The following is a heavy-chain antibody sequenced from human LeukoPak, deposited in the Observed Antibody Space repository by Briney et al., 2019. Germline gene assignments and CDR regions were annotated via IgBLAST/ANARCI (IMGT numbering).Heavy chain of an antibody. CDR2: ISGSGGST. D-gene: IGHD6-13*01. CDR1: GGSFSGYY. V-gene: IGHV3-23*01. Sequence: ETLSPTCAVYGGSFSGYYWGWIRQPPGKGLEWVSAISGSGGSTYYADSVKGRFTISRDNSKNTLYLQMNSLRAEDTAVYYCARDKGSSNWHGIDAFDIWGQGTMVTVSS. CDR3: ARDKGSSNWHGIDAFDI. J-gene: IGHJ3*02.